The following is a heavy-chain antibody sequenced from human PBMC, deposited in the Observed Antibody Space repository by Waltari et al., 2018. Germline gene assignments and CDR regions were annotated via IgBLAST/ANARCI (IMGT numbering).Heavy chain of an antibody. CDR1: GFSFGDYA. CDR2: IRRKGYGGTT. V-gene: IGHV3-49*03. Sequence: EVQLVESGGGLVQPGRSLRLSCTASGFSFGDYAMSWFRQAPGKGLEWVGFIRRKGYGGTTEYGASVKGRFIISRDDSKSIAYLQMNSLKTEDTAVYYCTRGDDYGDYWGQGTLVTVSS. CDR3: TRGDDYGDY. J-gene: IGHJ4*02. D-gene: IGHD2-21*01.